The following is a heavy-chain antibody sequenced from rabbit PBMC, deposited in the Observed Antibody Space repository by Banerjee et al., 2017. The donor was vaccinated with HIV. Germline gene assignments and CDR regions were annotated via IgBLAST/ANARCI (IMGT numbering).Heavy chain of an antibody. D-gene: IGHD6-1*01. CDR1: GFDFSSYG. J-gene: IGHJ3*01. CDR3: VRAPYATPTRLDL. Sequence: QEQLVESGGGLVQPGGSLKLSCKASGFDFSSYGVSWVRQAPGKGLEWIGYIDPVFGSTYYASWVNGRFTISSHNAQNTLYLQLNSLTAADTATYFCVRAPYATPTRLDLWGQGTLVTVS. V-gene: IGHV1S47*01. CDR2: IDPVFGST.